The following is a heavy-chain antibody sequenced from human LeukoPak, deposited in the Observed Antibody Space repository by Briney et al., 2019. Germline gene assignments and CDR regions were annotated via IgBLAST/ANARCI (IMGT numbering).Heavy chain of an antibody. CDR1: GFTFSSYG. V-gene: IGHV3-30*18. D-gene: IGHD3-22*01. J-gene: IGHJ4*02. Sequence: GGSLRLSCAASGFTFSSYGMHWVRQAPGKGLEWVAVISYDGSNKYYADSVKGRFTISRDNSKNTLYLQMNSLRAEDTAVYYCAKDMEGKVVVFTTVDYWGQGPLVTVSS. CDR2: ISYDGSNK. CDR3: AKDMEGKVVVFTTVDY.